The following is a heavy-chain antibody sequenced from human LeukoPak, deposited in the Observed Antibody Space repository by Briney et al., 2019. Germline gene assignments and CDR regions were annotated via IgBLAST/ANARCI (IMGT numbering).Heavy chain of an antibody. CDR2: INYSGDT. D-gene: IGHD6-19*01. Sequence: PSETLSLTCTVSGGSINGYYWSWIRQPPGKGLEWIGEINYSGDTNYKSSLKSRVTISVDTSKNQFSLKVTSVTAADTAVYYCARGLRDTSGWWGWFDPWGQGTLVTVSS. CDR1: GGSINGYY. CDR3: ARGLRDTSGWWGWFDP. V-gene: IGHV4-59*12. J-gene: IGHJ5*02.